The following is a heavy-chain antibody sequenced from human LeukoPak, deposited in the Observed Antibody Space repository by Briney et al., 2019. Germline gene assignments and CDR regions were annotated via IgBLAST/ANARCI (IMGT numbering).Heavy chain of an antibody. CDR1: GFTFSSYA. Sequence: PGGSLRLSCAASGFTFSSYAMSWVRQAPGKGLEWVSAISGSGGSTYYADSVKGRFTISRDNSKNSLYLQMNSLRAEDTAVYYCARDALTYYYGSGSFPGYYFDYWGQGTLVTVSS. CDR3: ARDALTYYYGSGSFPGYYFDY. J-gene: IGHJ4*02. D-gene: IGHD3-10*01. V-gene: IGHV3-23*01. CDR2: ISGSGGST.